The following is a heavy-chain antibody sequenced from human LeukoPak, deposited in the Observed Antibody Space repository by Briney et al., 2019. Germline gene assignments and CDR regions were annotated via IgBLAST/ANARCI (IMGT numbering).Heavy chain of an antibody. D-gene: IGHD6-19*01. CDR2: INHSGST. V-gene: IGHV4-34*01. Sequence: SETLSLTCAVYGGSFSGYYWIWIRQPPGKGLEWIGEINHSGSTNYNPSLKSRVTISVDTSKNQFSLKLSSVTAADTAVYYCARGWGQWLAPMDYWGQGTLVTVSP. J-gene: IGHJ4*02. CDR1: GGSFSGYY. CDR3: ARGWGQWLAPMDY.